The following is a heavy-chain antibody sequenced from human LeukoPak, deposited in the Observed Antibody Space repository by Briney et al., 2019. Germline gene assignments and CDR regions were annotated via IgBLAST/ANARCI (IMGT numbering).Heavy chain of an antibody. V-gene: IGHV3-11*06. J-gene: IGHJ4*02. Sequence: GGSLRLSCAASGFTFSDYYMSWIRQAPGKGLEWVSYISSSSSYTNYADSVKGRFTISRDNAKNSLYLQMNGLRAEDTAVYYCARAAYDILTGKNPSVFDYWGQGTLVTVSS. D-gene: IGHD3-9*01. CDR1: GFTFSDYY. CDR3: ARAAYDILTGKNPSVFDY. CDR2: ISSSSSYT.